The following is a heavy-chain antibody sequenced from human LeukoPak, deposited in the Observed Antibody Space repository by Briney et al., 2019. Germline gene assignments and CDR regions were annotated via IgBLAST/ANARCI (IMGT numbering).Heavy chain of an antibody. CDR3: AKAYSGFIAAADY. J-gene: IGHJ4*02. CDR2: INTAGTT. CDR1: GFTVSSSF. V-gene: IGHV3-53*01. Sequence: GGSLRLSCAASGFTVSSSFMSWVRQAPGKGLEWVTVINTAGTTKYADSVRGRFTIARDNSKNTVYLQMNSLRAEDTAVYYCAKAYSGFIAAADYWGQGTLVTVSS. D-gene: IGHD6-13*01.